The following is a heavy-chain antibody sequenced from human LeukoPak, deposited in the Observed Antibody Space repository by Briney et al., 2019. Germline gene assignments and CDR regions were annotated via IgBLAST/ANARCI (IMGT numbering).Heavy chain of an antibody. J-gene: IGHJ4*02. D-gene: IGHD7-27*01. CDR2: IQYGGSNK. V-gene: IGHV3-30*02. CDR1: GFTFRSYG. CDR3: AKGANWDPFDY. Sequence: GGSLRLSCAASGFTFRSYGMLWVRQAPGKVLEWVAFIQYGGSNKYYEDSVRGRFTTSRDNSKNTLYLQMNSLRAEDTAVYYCAKGANWDPFDYWGQGILVTVSS.